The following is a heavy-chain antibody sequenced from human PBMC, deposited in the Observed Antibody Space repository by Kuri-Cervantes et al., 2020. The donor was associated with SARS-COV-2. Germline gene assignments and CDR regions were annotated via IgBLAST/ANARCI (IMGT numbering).Heavy chain of an antibody. J-gene: IGHJ4*02. CDR3: ARDYSGGWGY. CDR1: NGSIKDTTYY. CDR2: IYYSGSI. Sequence: SETLSLTCSVSNGSIKDTTYYWGWIRQPPGKGLEWIGSIYYSGSIYYNPSLKSRVTISVDTSKNQFSLKLSSVTAADTAVYYCARDYSGGWGYWGQGTLVTVSS. V-gene: IGHV4-39*07. D-gene: IGHD1-26*01.